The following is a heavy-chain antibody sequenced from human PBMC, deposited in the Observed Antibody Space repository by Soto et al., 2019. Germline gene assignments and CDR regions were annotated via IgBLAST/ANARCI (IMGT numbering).Heavy chain of an antibody. D-gene: IGHD4-17*01. CDR1: GASISSGGNS. J-gene: IGHJ4*02. Sequence: PSETLSLTCAVSGASISSGGNSWSWIRQHPGKGLEWIGYIYYSGSTYYNPYLKSRVTISVDTSKNQYSLKLTSVTAAYSAVYYCATLPHYGDPKAGFWGQGTLVTVSS. V-gene: IGHV4-31*11. CDR3: ATLPHYGDPKAGF. CDR2: IYYSGST.